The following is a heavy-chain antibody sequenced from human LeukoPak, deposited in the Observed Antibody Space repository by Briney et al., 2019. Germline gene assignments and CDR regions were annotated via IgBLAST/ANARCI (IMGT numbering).Heavy chain of an antibody. D-gene: IGHD3-22*01. V-gene: IGHV7-4-1*02. CDR2: INTNTGNP. CDR1: GYTFTSYA. CDR3: ARGHGRLVTMIAGG. Sequence: GASVKVSCKASGYTFTSYAMNWVRQAPGQGLEWMGWINTNTGNPTYAQGFTGRFVFSLDTSVSTAYLQISSLKAEDTAVYYCARGHGRLVTMIAGGWGQGTLVTVSS. J-gene: IGHJ4*02.